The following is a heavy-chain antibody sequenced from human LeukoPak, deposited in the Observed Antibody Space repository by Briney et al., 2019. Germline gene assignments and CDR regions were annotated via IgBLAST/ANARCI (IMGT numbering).Heavy chain of an antibody. CDR1: GGSISGGSYY. V-gene: IGHV4-61*02. CDR3: ARGSYDILTGYYTPNWFDP. D-gene: IGHD3-9*01. Sequence: SETLSLTCTVSGGSISGGSYYWSWIRQPAGKGLEWIGRIYTSGSTNYNPSLKSRVTISVDTSKNQFSLKLSSVTAADTAVYYCARGSYDILTGYYTPNWFDPWGQGTLVTVSS. J-gene: IGHJ5*02. CDR2: IYTSGST.